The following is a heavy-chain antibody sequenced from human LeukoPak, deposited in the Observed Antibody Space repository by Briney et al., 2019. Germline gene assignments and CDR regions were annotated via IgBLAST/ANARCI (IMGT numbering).Heavy chain of an antibody. D-gene: IGHD4-23*01. CDR1: GFTFSDYY. CDR3: AEGTHDYGGNYYYYGMDV. J-gene: IGHJ6*02. Sequence: GGSLRLSCAASGFTFSDYYMSWIRQAPGKGLEWVSYISSSGSTIYYADSVKGRFTISRDNAKNSLYLQMNSLRAEDTAVYYCAEGTHDYGGNYYYYGMDVWGQGTTVTVSS. CDR2: ISSSGSTI. V-gene: IGHV3-11*04.